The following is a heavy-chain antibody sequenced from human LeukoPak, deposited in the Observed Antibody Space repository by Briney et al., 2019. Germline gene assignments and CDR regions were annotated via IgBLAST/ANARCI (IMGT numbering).Heavy chain of an antibody. D-gene: IGHD3-22*01. J-gene: IGHJ4*02. CDR1: GGSIVGDTYY. CDR3: ARDGTDSSGYYFGY. V-gene: IGHV4-31*03. Sequence: SQTLSLTCTVSGGSIVGDTYYWSWIRQHPGKGLEWIGYIYYSGDTHYNPSLESRVTISVDTSKNQFSLELTSVTAADTAVYFCARDGTDSSGYYFGYWGRGTLVTVSS. CDR2: IYYSGDT.